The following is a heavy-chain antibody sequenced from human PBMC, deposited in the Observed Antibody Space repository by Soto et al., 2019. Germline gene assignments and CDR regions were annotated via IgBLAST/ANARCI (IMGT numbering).Heavy chain of an antibody. J-gene: IGHJ4*02. Sequence: EVQLVESGGGLVKPGGSLRLSCAASGFTFSSYSMNWVRQAPGKGLEWVSSISSSSSYINYEDSVRGRFTISRDNAKNSLYLQMNSLRAEDTAVYFCARDIIGELGTFAYWGKGTLVTVSS. D-gene: IGHD1-26*01. CDR2: ISSSSSYI. CDR3: ARDIIGELGTFAY. CDR1: GFTFSSYS. V-gene: IGHV3-21*01.